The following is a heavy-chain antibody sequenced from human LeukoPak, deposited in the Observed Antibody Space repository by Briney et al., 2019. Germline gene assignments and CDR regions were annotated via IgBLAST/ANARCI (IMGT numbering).Heavy chain of an antibody. CDR2: ISGSGGST. Sequence: PSETLSLTCTVSGGSISSYNYYWSWVRQAPGKGLEWVSAISGSGGSTYYADSVKGRFTISRDNSKNTLYLQMNSLRAEDTAVYYCATHLTYYYGSGSLSYWGQGTLVTVSS. J-gene: IGHJ4*02. V-gene: IGHV3-23*01. CDR1: GGSISSYNY. D-gene: IGHD3-10*01. CDR3: ATHLTYYYGSGSLSY.